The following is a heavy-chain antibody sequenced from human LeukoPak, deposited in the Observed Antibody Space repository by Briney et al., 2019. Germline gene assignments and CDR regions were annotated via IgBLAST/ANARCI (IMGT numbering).Heavy chain of an antibody. D-gene: IGHD6-13*01. CDR3: AKDRSSSWYWGDDY. V-gene: IGHV3-23*01. Sequence: GGSLRLSCAASGLTFNNYAMSWVRQAPGKGLEWVSAISGGGGSTYYADSVKGRFTISRDNSKSTRYLQMNSLRAEDTAVYYCAKDRSSSWYWGDDYWGQGTLVTVSS. CDR1: GLTFNNYA. J-gene: IGHJ4*02. CDR2: ISGGGGST.